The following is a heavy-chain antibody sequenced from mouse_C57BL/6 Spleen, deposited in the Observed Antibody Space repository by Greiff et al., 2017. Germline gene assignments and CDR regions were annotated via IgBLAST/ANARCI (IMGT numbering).Heavy chain of an antibody. V-gene: IGHV1-82*01. CDR1: GYAFSSSW. J-gene: IGHJ1*03. CDR3: ARNQYFDV. CDR2: IYPGDGDT. Sequence: VQVVESGPELVKPGASVKISCKASGYAFSSSWMNWVKQRPGKGLEWIGRIYPGDGDTNYNGKFKGKATLTADKSSSTAYMQLSSLTSEDSAVYFCARNQYFDVWGTGTTVTVSS.